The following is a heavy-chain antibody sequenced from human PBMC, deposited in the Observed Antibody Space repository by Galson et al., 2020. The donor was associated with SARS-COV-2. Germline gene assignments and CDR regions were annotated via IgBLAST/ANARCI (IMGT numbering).Heavy chain of an antibody. D-gene: IGHD3-9*01. J-gene: IGHJ4*02. V-gene: IGHV2-70*01. CDR1: GFSLSTSGMC. Sequence: SAPTLVKPTQTLTLTCTFSGFSLSTSGMCVSWIRQPPGKALEWLALIDWDDDKYYSTSLKTRLTISKDTSKNQVVLTMTNMDPVDTATYYCARMYYDILTGYYAFDYWGQGTLVTVSS. CDR2: IDWDDDK. CDR3: ARMYYDILTGYYAFDY.